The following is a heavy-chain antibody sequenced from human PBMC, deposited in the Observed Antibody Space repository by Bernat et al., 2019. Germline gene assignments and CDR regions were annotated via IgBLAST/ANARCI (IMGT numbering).Heavy chain of an antibody. Sequence: QVQLVQSGAEVKKPGSSVKVSCKASGGTFSSYTISWVRQAPGQGLEWMGRIIPILGIANYAQKFQGRVTITADKSTSRAYMELSSLRSEDTAVYYCARDRAYCGGDCDANTAWFDPWGQGTLVTVSS. D-gene: IGHD2-21*02. V-gene: IGHV1-69*08. CDR2: IIPILGIA. CDR3: ARDRAYCGGDCDANTAWFDP. J-gene: IGHJ5*02. CDR1: GGTFSSYT.